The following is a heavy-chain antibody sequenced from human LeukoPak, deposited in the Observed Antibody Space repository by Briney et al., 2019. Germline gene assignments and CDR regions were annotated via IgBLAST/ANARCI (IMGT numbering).Heavy chain of an antibody. CDR2: IYYSGST. V-gene: IGHV4-59*01. Sequence: SETLSLTCTVSGGSISSYYWSWIRQPPGKGLEWTGYIYYSGSTNYNPSLKSRVTISVDTSKNQFSLKLSSVTAAGTAVYYCARECSSSSGTDYFDYWGQGTLVTVSS. CDR1: GGSISSYY. CDR3: ARECSSSSGTDYFDY. D-gene: IGHD6-6*01. J-gene: IGHJ4*02.